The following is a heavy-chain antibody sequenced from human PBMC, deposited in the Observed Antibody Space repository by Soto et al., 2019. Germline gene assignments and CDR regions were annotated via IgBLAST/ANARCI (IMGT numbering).Heavy chain of an antibody. J-gene: IGHJ6*02. CDR1: GLTFSSYS. CDR2: ISSSSSYI. CDR3: ARDLRDYYYDGMDV. V-gene: IGHV3-21*01. Sequence: GGSLRLSCAASGLTFSSYSMNWVRQAPGKGLEWVSSISSSSSYIYYADSVKGRFTISRDNAKNSLYLQMNSLRAEDTAVYFCARDLRDYYYDGMDVWGQGTTVAVSS.